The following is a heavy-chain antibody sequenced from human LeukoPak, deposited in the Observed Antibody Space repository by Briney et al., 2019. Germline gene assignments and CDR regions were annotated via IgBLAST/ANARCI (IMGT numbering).Heavy chain of an antibody. J-gene: IGHJ4*02. CDR2: INHSGST. V-gene: IGHV4-34*01. Sequence: PGGSLRLSCAASGFTFSSYSMNWVRQPPGKGLERIGEINHSGSTNYNPSLKSRVTISVVTSKNQFSLKLSSVTAADTAVYYCARGRLTTGSRNFDYWGQGTLVTVSS. CDR3: ARGRLTTGSRNFDY. CDR1: GFTFSSYS. D-gene: IGHD4-11*01.